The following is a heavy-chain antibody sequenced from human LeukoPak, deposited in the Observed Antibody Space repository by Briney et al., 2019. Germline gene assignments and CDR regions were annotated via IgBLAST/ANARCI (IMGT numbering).Heavy chain of an antibody. V-gene: IGHV4-59*01. J-gene: IGHJ2*01. D-gene: IGHD3-10*01. CDR1: GGSISSYY. Sequence: SETLSLTCTVSGGSISSYYWSWIRQPPGKGLEWIGYIYYSGSTNYNPSLKSRVTISVDTSKNQFSLKLSSVTAADTAVYYCAAGSGPGSYFDLWGRGTLVTVSS. CDR2: IYYSGST. CDR3: AAGSGPGSYFDL.